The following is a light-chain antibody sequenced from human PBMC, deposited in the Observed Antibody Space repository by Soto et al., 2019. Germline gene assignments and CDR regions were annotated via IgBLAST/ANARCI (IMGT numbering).Light chain of an antibody. J-gene: IGKJ5*01. CDR1: QSISSR. Sequence: DIQMTQSPSTLSASVGDRVTITCRASQSISSRLAWYQQKPGKAPKLLIYRASTLERGVPSRFSGSGSGTEFTLTISSLQPDDFATFYCQQYNSYSVTFGQGTRLEI. V-gene: IGKV1-5*03. CDR2: RAS. CDR3: QQYNSYSVT.